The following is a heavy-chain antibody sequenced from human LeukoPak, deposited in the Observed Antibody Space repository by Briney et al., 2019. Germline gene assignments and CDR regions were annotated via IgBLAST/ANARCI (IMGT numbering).Heavy chain of an antibody. CDR1: GYTFTGYY. CDR3: ARSGALYSSGELFDY. V-gene: IGHV1-2*06. J-gene: IGHJ4*02. CDR2: INPNSGGT. D-gene: IGHD6-19*01. Sequence: ASVKVSCKASGYTFTGYYTHWVRQAPGQGLEWMGRINPNSGGTNYAQKFQGRVTMTRDTSISTAYMELSRLRSDDTAVYYCARSGALYSSGELFDYWGQGTLVTVSS.